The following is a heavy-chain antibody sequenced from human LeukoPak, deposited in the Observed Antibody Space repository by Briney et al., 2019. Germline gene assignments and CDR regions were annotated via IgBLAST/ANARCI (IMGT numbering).Heavy chain of an antibody. V-gene: IGHV3-7*01. CDR1: GFTFSSYW. CDR2: IKKDGSEK. J-gene: IGHJ3*02. CDR3: ATPYGDYVEDAFDI. Sequence: GGSLRLSCAASGFTFSSYWMSWVRQAPGKGLEWVANIKKDGSEKYYVDSVKGRFTISRDNAKNSLYLQMNSLRAEDTAVYYCATPYGDYVEDAFDIWGQGTMVTVSS. D-gene: IGHD4-17*01.